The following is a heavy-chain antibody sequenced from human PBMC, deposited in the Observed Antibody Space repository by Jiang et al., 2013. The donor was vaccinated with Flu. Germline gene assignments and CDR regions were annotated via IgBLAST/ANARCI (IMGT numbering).Heavy chain of an antibody. CDR1: GYSFTSYW. Sequence: ISCKGSGYSFTSYWIGWVRQMPGKGLEWMGIIYPGDSDTRYSPSFQGQVTISADKSISTAYLQWSSLKASDTAMYYCARLSRDYGDYWNYFDYWGQGTLVTVSS. V-gene: IGHV5-51*01. J-gene: IGHJ4*02. CDR2: IYPGDSDT. CDR3: ARLSRDYGDYWNYFDY. D-gene: IGHD4-17*01.